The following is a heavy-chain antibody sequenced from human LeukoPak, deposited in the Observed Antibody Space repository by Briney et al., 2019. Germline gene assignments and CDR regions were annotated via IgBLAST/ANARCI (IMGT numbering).Heavy chain of an antibody. CDR1: GYSFTSYW. D-gene: IGHD3-10*01. V-gene: IGHV5-51*01. CDR2: IYPGDSDT. J-gene: IGHJ6*03. CDR3: ARLAHGFSPYYYYYMDV. Sequence: GESLKISCKASGYSFTSYWIGWVRQMPGKGLEWMGIIYPGDSDTRYSPSFQGQVTISADKSISTAYLQWSSLKASDTAMYYCARLAHGFSPYYYYYMDVWGKGTTVTVSS.